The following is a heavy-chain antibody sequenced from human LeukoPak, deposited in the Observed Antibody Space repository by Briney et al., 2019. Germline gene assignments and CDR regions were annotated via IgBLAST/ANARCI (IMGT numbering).Heavy chain of an antibody. J-gene: IGHJ4*02. CDR3: ARGTSIVRGIIDY. CDR2: INTDSGGT. CDR1: GYIFTGYY. D-gene: IGHD3-10*01. Sequence: ASVTVSCTASGYIFTGYYMHWVRQAPGQGLEWMGWINTDSGGTNYAQKFQGRVTLTRDTSITTAYMELNRLRSDDTAVYYCARGTSIVRGIIDYWGQGTLVTVSS. V-gene: IGHV1-2*02.